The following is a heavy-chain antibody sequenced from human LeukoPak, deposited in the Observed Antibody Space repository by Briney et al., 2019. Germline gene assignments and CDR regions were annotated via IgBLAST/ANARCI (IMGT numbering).Heavy chain of an antibody. Sequence: PSETLSLTCTVSGGSISSSSYYWGWIRQPPGKGLEWIGSIYYSGSTYYNPSLKSRVTISVDTSKNQFSLKLSSVTAADTAVYYCARGNDYVWGSYRPGFDYWGQGTLVTVSS. D-gene: IGHD3-16*02. CDR3: ARGNDYVWGSYRPGFDY. CDR1: GGSISSSSYY. V-gene: IGHV4-39*01. J-gene: IGHJ4*02. CDR2: IYYSGST.